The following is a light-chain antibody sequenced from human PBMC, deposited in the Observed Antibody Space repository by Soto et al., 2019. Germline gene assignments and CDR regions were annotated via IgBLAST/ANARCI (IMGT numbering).Light chain of an antibody. V-gene: IGKV3-11*01. J-gene: IGKJ2*01. Sequence: EIVLTQSPATLSLSPGERATLSCRASQSVGSYLAWYQHKPGHAPRLLIYDASHRATGIPARFSGSGSGTDFTLTISSLEPEDFAVYYCQQYGSSPYTFGQGTKLEI. CDR2: DAS. CDR1: QSVGSY. CDR3: QQYGSSPYT.